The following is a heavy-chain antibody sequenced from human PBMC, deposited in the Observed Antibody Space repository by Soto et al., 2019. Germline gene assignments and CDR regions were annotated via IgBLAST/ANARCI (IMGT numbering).Heavy chain of an antibody. CDR1: GYTFTSYD. CDR3: ARDDYDFWSGYYRNWFDP. V-gene: IGHV1-8*01. Sequence: ASVKVSCKASGYTFTSYDINRVRQATGQGLEWMGWMNPNSGNTGYAQKFQGRVTMTRNTSISTAYMELSSLRSEDTAVYYCARDDYDFWSGYYRNWFDPWGQGTLVTVSS. CDR2: MNPNSGNT. J-gene: IGHJ5*02. D-gene: IGHD3-3*01.